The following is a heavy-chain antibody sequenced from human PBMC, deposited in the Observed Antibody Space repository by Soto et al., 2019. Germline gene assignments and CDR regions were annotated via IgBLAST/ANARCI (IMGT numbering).Heavy chain of an antibody. J-gene: IGHJ3*02. CDR2: IRSKAYGGTT. D-gene: IGHD3-22*01. CDR1: GFTFGDYA. Sequence: PGGSLRLSCTASGFTFGDYAMSWFRQAPGKGLEWVGFIRSKAYGGTTEYAASVKGRFTISRDDSKSIAYLQMNSLKTEDTAVYDCTRVGDSSGFYRHDAFDIWGQGTMVTAS. CDR3: TRVGDSSGFYRHDAFDI. V-gene: IGHV3-49*03.